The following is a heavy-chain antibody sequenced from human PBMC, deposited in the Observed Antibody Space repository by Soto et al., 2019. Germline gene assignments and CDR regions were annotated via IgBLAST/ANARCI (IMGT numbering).Heavy chain of an antibody. CDR3: ARDSYPLAYLFAY. V-gene: IGHV1-18*04. CDR1: GYTFINHG. D-gene: IGHD1-26*01. J-gene: IGHJ4*02. Sequence: QVQLVQSGGEVKKPGASVKVSCKASGYTFINHGISWVRQAPGQGLEWMGWISGHNGKTNYAQKFQGRVTMTTDTSTSTAFMELRSLRSEDTGVYYCARDSYPLAYLFAYWGQGTLVSVSS. CDR2: ISGHNGKT.